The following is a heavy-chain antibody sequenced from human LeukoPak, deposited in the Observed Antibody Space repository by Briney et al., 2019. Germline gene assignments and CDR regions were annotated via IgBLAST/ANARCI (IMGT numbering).Heavy chain of an antibody. Sequence: SGGSLRLSCAASGFTFSSYAMHWVRQAPGKGLEWVAVISYDGSNKYYADSVKGRFTISRDNSKNTLYLQMNSLRAEDTAVYYCARGGGWGYYDSSGYGLHWGQGTLVTVSS. V-gene: IGHV3-30-3*01. CDR1: GFTFSSYA. CDR3: ARGGGWGYYDSSGYGLH. J-gene: IGHJ4*02. D-gene: IGHD3-22*01. CDR2: ISYDGSNK.